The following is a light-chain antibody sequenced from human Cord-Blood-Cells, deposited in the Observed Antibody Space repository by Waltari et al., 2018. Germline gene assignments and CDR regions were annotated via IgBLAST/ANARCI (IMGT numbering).Light chain of an antibody. Sequence: IVMTQYPPSLSVTPGERSSISCSVSLSLLHSKGYDYLDGYLQKPGQSPQLLIYLGSKRGSGVPDRFSGSGSGTDFTLKISRVEAEDVGVCYCMQALQTPLTFGGGTKVEIK. CDR1: LSLLHSKGYDY. CDR3: MQALQTPLT. J-gene: IGKJ4*01. V-gene: IGKV2-28*01. CDR2: LGS.